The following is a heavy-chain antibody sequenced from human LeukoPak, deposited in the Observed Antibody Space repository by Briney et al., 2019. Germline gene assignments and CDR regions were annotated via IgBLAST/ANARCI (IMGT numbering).Heavy chain of an antibody. V-gene: IGHV3-30*02. CDR3: AKSGRATGYSPGGYYYYMDV. CDR1: GFTFSSYG. CDR2: IRYDGSNK. D-gene: IGHD3-9*01. J-gene: IGHJ6*03. Sequence: PGGSLRLSCAASGFTFSSYGMHWVRQAPGKGLEWVAFIRYDGSNKYYADSVKGRFTISRDNSKNTLYLQMNSLRAEDTAVYYCAKSGRATGYSPGGYYYYMDVWGKGTTVTISS.